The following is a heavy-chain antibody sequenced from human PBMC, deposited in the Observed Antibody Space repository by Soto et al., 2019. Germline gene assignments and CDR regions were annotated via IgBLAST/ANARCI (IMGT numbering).Heavy chain of an antibody. CDR3: ARDFTVTTLGLDY. CDR1: GHTLADHY. J-gene: IGHJ4*02. V-gene: IGHV1-2*02. CDR2: INPNGGDT. D-gene: IGHD4-17*01. Sequence: QVQLVQSGAEVKKPGASVTVSCKASGHTLADHYLHWVRQAPGQGLEWMGWINPNGGDTNYAQNFQGRVTMTRDTSITTAYMELSRLRSDDTAVYYCARDFTVTTLGLDYWGQGTLVTVSS.